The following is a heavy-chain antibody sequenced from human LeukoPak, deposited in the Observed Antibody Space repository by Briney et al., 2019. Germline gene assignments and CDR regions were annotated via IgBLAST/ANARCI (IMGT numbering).Heavy chain of an antibody. J-gene: IGHJ4*02. Sequence: PSETLSLTCTVSGGSISNYYWSWIRQPPGKGLEWIGYIYYSGSTYYNPSLKSRVTISVDTSKNQFSLKLSSVTAADTAVYYCARQERVGATDYWGQGTLVTVSS. CDR1: GGSISNYY. D-gene: IGHD1-26*01. CDR3: ARQERVGATDY. CDR2: IYYSGST. V-gene: IGHV4-59*08.